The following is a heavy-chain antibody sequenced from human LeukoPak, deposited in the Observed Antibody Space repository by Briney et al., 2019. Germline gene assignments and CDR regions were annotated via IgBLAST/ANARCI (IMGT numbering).Heavy chain of an antibody. V-gene: IGHV3-48*04. CDR2: LGNTGDTI. J-gene: IGHJ4*02. CDR3: ARGEGELLDY. D-gene: IGHD1-26*01. Sequence: GGSLRLSCAASGFTFSSHTMSWIRQAPGKGLEWVSYLGNTGDTIYYADSVKGRFTISRDNVKNSLYLQMNSLRAEDTAVYYCARGEGELLDYWGQGTLVTVSS. CDR1: GFTFSSHT.